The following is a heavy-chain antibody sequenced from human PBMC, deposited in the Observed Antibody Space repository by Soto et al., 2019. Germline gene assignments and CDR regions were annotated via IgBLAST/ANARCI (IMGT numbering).Heavy chain of an antibody. J-gene: IGHJ6*03. V-gene: IGHV3-7*01. CDR2: IKQDGSEK. Sequence: GGSLRLSCAASGFTFSSYWMSWVRQAPGKGLEWVANIKQDGSEKYYVDSVKGRFTISRDNAKNSLYLQMNSLRAEDTAVYYCARVVRGSYRPYYYYHYMDVWGKGTTVTVSS. CDR1: GFTFSSYW. CDR3: ARVVRGSYRPYYYYHYMDV. D-gene: IGHD3-16*02.